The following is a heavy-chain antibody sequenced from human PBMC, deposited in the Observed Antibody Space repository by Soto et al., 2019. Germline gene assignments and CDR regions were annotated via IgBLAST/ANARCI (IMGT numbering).Heavy chain of an antibody. D-gene: IGHD5-12*01. J-gene: IGHJ4*02. CDR1: VGTFSSYT. V-gene: IGHV1-69*08. Sequence: QVQLVQSGAEVKKPGSSVKVSCKASVGTFSSYTISWVRQAPGQGLEWMGRIIPILGIANYAQKFQGRVTITADKSTSTAYMELSSLRSEDTAVYYCARDAKWLRPFDYWGQGTLVTVSS. CDR3: ARDAKWLRPFDY. CDR2: IIPILGIA.